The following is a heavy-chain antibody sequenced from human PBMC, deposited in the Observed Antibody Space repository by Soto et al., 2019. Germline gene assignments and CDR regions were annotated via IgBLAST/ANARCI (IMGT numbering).Heavy chain of an antibody. CDR2: ISASGSST. V-gene: IGHV3-23*01. J-gene: IGHJ2*01. CDR1: GFTFSNYA. CDR3: AKCLANYWYFVL. D-gene: IGHD3-16*01. Sequence: SLRLSCADSGFTFSNYAMSWVRQAPGKWLEWVSSISASGSSTYYAESVKGRFTISRDGSRNTLYLQMNGLRAEDTAVYYCAKCLANYWYFVLWGPGTLFTVSS.